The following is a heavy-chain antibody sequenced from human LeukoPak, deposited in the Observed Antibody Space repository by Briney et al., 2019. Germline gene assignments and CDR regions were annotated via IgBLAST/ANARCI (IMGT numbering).Heavy chain of an antibody. D-gene: IGHD6-13*01. CDR1: GFTFSSYD. CDR3: ARALWSAAGTTYYYGMDV. J-gene: IGHJ6*02. Sequence: GGSLRLSCAASGFTFSSYDIHWVRKATGKGLDRVSAIVTAGDTYYPGSVKGRFTISRENAKNSLYLQMNSLRAGDTAVYYCARALWSAAGTTYYYGMDVWGQGTTVTVSS. V-gene: IGHV3-13*01. CDR2: IVTAGDT.